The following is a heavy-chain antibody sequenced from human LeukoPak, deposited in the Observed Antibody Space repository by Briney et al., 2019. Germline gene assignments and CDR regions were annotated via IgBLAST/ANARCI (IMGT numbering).Heavy chain of an antibody. J-gene: IGHJ6*02. CDR1: GFTFSSYW. V-gene: IGHV3-7*04. D-gene: IGHD2-2*01. Sequence: GGSLRLSCAASGFTFSSYWMSWVRQAPGKGLECVANIKQDGSEKYYVDSVKGRFTISRDNAKNSLYLQMNSLRAEDTAVYYCARGVPAAMYGFYYYGMDVWGQGTTVTVSS. CDR2: IKQDGSEK. CDR3: ARGVPAAMYGFYYYGMDV.